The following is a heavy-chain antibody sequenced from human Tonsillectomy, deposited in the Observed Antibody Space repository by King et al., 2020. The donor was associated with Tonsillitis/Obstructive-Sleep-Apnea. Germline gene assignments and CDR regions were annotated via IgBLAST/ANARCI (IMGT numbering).Heavy chain of an antibody. V-gene: IGHV3-30*18. CDR3: AKSRQGYYFYYDMDV. J-gene: IGHJ6*02. Sequence: QLVQSGGGVVQPGRSLRLSCAASAFTFSTYAMHWVRQAPGKGLEWVAIISFDGSNEYYADSVKGRFTISRDNSKNTLYLQMNSLRAEDTALYYCAKSRQGYYFYYDMDVWGQGTTVTVSS. CDR1: AFTFSTYA. CDR2: ISFDGSNE.